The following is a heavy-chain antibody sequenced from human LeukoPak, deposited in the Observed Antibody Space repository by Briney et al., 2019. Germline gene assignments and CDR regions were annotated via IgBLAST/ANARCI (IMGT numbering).Heavy chain of an antibody. J-gene: IGHJ4*02. Sequence: ASVKVSCKASGYTFTSYGISWVRQAPGQGLEWIGWISAYNGNTNYAQKLQGRVTMTTDTSTSTAYMELRSLRSDDTAVYYCARDLLGLYYYDSSGYYELDYWGQGTLVTVSS. CDR3: ARDLLGLYYYDSSGYYELDY. D-gene: IGHD3-22*01. CDR2: ISAYNGNT. V-gene: IGHV1-18*01. CDR1: GYTFTSYG.